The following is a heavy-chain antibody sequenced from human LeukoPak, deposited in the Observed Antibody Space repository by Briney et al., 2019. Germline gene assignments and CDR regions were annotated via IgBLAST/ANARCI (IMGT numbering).Heavy chain of an antibody. Sequence: ASVKVSCKASGYTFTSYDINWVRQATGQGLGWMGWMNPNSGNTGYAQKFQGRVTMTRNTSISTAYMELSSLRSEDTAVYYCARGSYQLSYYYGMDVWAKGPRSPSP. J-gene: IGHJ6*02. CDR1: GYTFTSYD. V-gene: IGHV1-8*01. D-gene: IGHD2-2*01. CDR3: ARGSYQLSYYYGMDV. CDR2: MNPNSGNT.